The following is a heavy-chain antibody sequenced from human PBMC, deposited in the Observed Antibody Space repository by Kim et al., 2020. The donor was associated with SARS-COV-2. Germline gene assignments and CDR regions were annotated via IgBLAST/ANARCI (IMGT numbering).Heavy chain of an antibody. Sequence: SVKVSCKASGGTFSSYAISWVRQAPGQGLEWMGGIIPIFGTANYAQKFQGRVTITADESTSTAYMELSSLRSEDTAVYYCARDLDLWTYYYDSPRGESYYYYGMDVWGQGTTVTVSS. CDR3: ARDLDLWTYYYDSPRGESYYYYGMDV. CDR1: GGTFSSYA. CDR2: IIPIFGTA. J-gene: IGHJ6*02. V-gene: IGHV1-69*13. D-gene: IGHD3-22*01.